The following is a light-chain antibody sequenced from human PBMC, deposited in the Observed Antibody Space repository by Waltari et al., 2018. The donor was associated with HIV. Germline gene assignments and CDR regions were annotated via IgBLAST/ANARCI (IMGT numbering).Light chain of an antibody. J-gene: IGLJ3*02. CDR1: SSDIGAYNR. CDR3: SSYPTSSAWV. V-gene: IGLV2-18*02. CDR2: EVT. Sequence: QSALTQPPSVSGSLGQSVTISCTGTSSDIGAYNRVSWYQQSPGTAPKLRIYEVTPRPSVVPVLFSGSKSGNTASLTISGLQADDEADYYCSSYPTSSAWVFGGGTKLTFL.